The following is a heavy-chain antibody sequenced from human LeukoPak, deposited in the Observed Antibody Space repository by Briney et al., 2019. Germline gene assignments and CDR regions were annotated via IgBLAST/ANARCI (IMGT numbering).Heavy chain of an antibody. CDR1: GGSFRGYY. CDR3: ASLWGHYYDSSGYYKDY. V-gene: IGHV4-34*01. D-gene: IGHD3-22*01. CDR2: INHSGSA. Sequence: PSGTLSLTCAVYGGSFRGYYWCWIRQPPGRGLEWIGEINHSGSANYNPSLKSRVNISVVTSKNQYSLKLSSVTAADTAVYYCASLWGHYYDSSGYYKDYWGQGTLVTVSS. J-gene: IGHJ4*02.